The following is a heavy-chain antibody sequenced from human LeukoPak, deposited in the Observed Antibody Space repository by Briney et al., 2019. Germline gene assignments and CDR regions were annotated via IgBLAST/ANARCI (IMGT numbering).Heavy chain of an antibody. CDR3: ARVYYGSGYYSGGV. CDR1: GFTFSSYE. J-gene: IGHJ6*02. D-gene: IGHD3-10*01. CDR2: ISSSGSTI. Sequence: PGGSLRLSCAASGFTFSSYEMNWVRQAPGKGLEWVSDISSSGSTIYYADSVKGRFTISRDNAKNSLYLQMNSLSAEDTVVYYCARVYYGSGYYSGGVWGQGTTVTVSS. V-gene: IGHV3-48*03.